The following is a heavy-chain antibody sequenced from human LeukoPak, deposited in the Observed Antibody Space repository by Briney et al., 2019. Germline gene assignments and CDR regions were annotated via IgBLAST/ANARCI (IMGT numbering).Heavy chain of an antibody. J-gene: IGHJ4*02. V-gene: IGHV1-18*01. CDR3: ARGRLRYLDWTRAYSDY. D-gene: IGHD3-9*01. Sequence: ASVKVSCKASGYTFIPHGLPWVRQAPGQGLEWMGWISAYNGNTIYAQTLQDRLTMTTDTSTSTAYMELRSLRSDDTAVYYCARGRLRYLDWTRAYSDYWGQGTLVTVSS. CDR2: ISAYNGNT. CDR1: GYTFIPHG.